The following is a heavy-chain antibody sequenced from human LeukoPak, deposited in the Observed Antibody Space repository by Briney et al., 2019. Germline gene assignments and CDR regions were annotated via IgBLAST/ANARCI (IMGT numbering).Heavy chain of an antibody. V-gene: IGHV4-34*01. J-gene: IGHJ4*02. D-gene: IGHD6-13*01. Sequence: SETLSLTCAVYGGSFSGYYWSWIRQPPGKGLEWLGEINHSGSTNYNPSLKSRVTISVDTSKNQFSLKLSSVTAADTAVYYCARHTHSIARYYFDYWGQGTLVTVSS. CDR3: ARHTHSIARYYFDY. CDR2: INHSGST. CDR1: GGSFSGYY.